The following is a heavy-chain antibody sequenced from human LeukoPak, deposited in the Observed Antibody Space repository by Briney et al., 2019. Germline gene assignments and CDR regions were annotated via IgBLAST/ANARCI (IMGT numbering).Heavy chain of an antibody. CDR2: INPNSGGT. Sequence: ASVKVSCKASGYSFTGYYIHWVRQAPGQGLEWMGWINPNSGGTNYAQNFQGSVTMTRDTSIGTAYMELTRLRSDDTAVYYCARSSIFGSYSWFAPWGQGTLVTVSS. CDR1: GYSFTGYY. V-gene: IGHV1-2*02. J-gene: IGHJ5*02. D-gene: IGHD3-3*01. CDR3: ARSSIFGSYSWFAP.